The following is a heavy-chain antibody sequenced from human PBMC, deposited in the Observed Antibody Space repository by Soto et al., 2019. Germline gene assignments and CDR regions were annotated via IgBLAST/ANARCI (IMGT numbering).Heavy chain of an antibody. Sequence: QVPLVQSGAEVKKPGASVKVSCKASGYTFSSNGVSWVRQAPGQGLEWMGWISTFNGNAHYAQQFQGRVTMTTATSTTTAYVELTSPSSDDTAVYYCARLHGYSSGWYDYWGQGTLVNVSS. D-gene: IGHD6-19*01. V-gene: IGHV1-18*04. CDR3: ARLHGYSSGWYDY. CDR2: ISTFNGNA. CDR1: GYTFSSNG. J-gene: IGHJ4*02.